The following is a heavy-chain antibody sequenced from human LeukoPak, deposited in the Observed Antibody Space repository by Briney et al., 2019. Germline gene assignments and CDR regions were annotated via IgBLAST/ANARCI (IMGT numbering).Heavy chain of an antibody. D-gene: IGHD1-26*01. J-gene: IGHJ6*03. V-gene: IGHV3-21*01. CDR1: GFTFSSYN. CDR2: ITSGSSYR. Sequence: GGSLRLSCAASGFTFSSYNMNWVRQAPGKGLEWVSSITSGSSYRFYADSVEGRFTISRDNAKNSLYLQMNSLRAEDTAVYYCARDPYSGSYGNYYYYFMTSGAKGPRSPSP. CDR3: ARDPYSGSYGNYYYYFMTS.